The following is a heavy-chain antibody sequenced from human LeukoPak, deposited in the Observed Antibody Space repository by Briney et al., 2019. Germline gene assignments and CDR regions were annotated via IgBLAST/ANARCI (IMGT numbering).Heavy chain of an antibody. V-gene: IGHV6-1*01. CDR3: ARGRYYYDSSGLFDY. J-gene: IGHJ4*02. D-gene: IGHD3-22*01. Sequence: SQTLSLTCAISGDSVSSNSADWNWIRQSPPRDHEWLGRRYYRSKWYNDYAVSVKSRITINPDTSKNQFSLQLNSVTPEDTAVYYCARGRYYYDSSGLFDYWGQGTLVTVSS. CDR1: GDSVSSNSAD. CDR2: RYYRSKWYN.